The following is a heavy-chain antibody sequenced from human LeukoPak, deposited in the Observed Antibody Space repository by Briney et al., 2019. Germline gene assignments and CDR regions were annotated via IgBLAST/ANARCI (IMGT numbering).Heavy chain of an antibody. CDR1: GFTFSSYS. Sequence: GGSLRLSCAASGFTFSSYSMNWVRQAPGKGLEWVSSISSSSSYIYYADSVKGRFTISRDNAKNSLYLQMNSLRAADTAVYYCAREASGSLLSTDYMDVWGKGTTVTVSS. V-gene: IGHV3-21*01. D-gene: IGHD1-26*01. J-gene: IGHJ6*03. CDR2: ISSSSSYI. CDR3: AREASGSLLSTDYMDV.